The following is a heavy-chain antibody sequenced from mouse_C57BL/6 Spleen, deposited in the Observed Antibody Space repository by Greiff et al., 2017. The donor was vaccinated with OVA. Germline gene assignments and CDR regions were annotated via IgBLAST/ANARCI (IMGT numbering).Heavy chain of an antibody. Sequence: QVQLQQSGPELVKPGASVKISCKASGYAFSSSWMNWVKQRPGKGLEWIGRIYPGDGDTNYNGKFKGKATLTADKSSSTAYMQLSRLTSEDSAVYVCARGDYDGVYYAMDYWGQGTSGTVSS. J-gene: IGHJ4*01. CDR2: IYPGDGDT. CDR3: ARGDYDGVYYAMDY. CDR1: GYAFSSSW. D-gene: IGHD2-4*01. V-gene: IGHV1-82*01.